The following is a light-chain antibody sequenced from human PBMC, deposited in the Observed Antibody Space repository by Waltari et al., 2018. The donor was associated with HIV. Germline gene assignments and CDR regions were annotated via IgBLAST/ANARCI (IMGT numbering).Light chain of an antibody. V-gene: IGLV3-25*03. Sequence: SYELTQPPSMSVSPGQTARIPCSGDALPKQYDYWYQQKPGQAPALIIYKDTERPSGSPERFSGSNSGTIATLTISGVQAEDEAAYYCQSADSSGIYEIFGGGTKVIVL. J-gene: IGLJ2*01. CDR2: KDT. CDR1: ALPKQY. CDR3: QSADSSGIYEI.